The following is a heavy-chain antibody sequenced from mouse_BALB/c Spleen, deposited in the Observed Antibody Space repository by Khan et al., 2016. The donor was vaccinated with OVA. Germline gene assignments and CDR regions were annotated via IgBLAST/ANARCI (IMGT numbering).Heavy chain of an antibody. Sequence: QVQLQQPGAELVRPGVSVKISCKASGYTFTDYAMHWVKQRHAKSLEWIGVISTNYGDADYNQKFQGKASMNVDRSSSPVYLELARLTSEDSAIYYCVRGGKFAYWGQGTLVTVSA. CDR1: GYTFTDYA. CDR2: ISTNYGDA. V-gene: IGHV1S137*01. CDR3: VRGGKFAY. J-gene: IGHJ3*01. D-gene: IGHD1-1*02.